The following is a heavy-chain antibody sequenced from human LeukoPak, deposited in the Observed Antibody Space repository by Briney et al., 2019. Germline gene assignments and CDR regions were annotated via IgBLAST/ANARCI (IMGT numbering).Heavy chain of an antibody. CDR3: AKDRIVLMVYAILDY. CDR1: GFTFSSYA. D-gene: IGHD2-8*01. CDR2: VSGSGGST. V-gene: IGHV3-23*01. Sequence: GGSLRLSCAASGFTFSSYAMSWVRQAPGKGLEWVSAVSGSGGSTYYADSVKGRFTISRDNSKNTLYLQMNSLRAEDQAVYYCAKDRIVLMVYAILDYWGQGTLVTVSS. J-gene: IGHJ4*02.